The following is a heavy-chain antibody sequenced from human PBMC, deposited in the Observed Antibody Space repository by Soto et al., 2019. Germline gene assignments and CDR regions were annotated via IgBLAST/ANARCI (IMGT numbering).Heavy chain of an antibody. V-gene: IGHV1-69*06. D-gene: IGHD4-4*01. J-gene: IGHJ6*02. CDR1: GGTFSSYA. CDR2: IIPIFGTA. Sequence: SVKVSCKASGGTFSSYAISWVRQAPGHGLEWMGGIIPIFGTANYAQKFQGRVTITADKSTSTAYMELSSLRSEDTAVYYCARDQHQATATTDYYGMDVWGQGTTVTVSS. CDR3: ARDQHQATATTDYYGMDV.